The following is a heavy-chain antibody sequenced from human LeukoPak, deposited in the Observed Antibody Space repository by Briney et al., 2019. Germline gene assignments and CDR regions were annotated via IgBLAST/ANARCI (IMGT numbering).Heavy chain of an antibody. CDR1: GGSISTSSYY. J-gene: IGHJ5*02. CDR2: IYYSGST. D-gene: IGHD6-6*01. V-gene: IGHV4-39*07. CDR3: ARKGDGQLVNTRRWFDP. Sequence: PSGTLSLTCTVSGGSISTSSYYWGWIRQPPGKGLEWIGNIYYSGSTFDNPSLKSRVTISLDTSKNQFSLKLSSVTAADTAVYYCARKGDGQLVNTRRWFDPWGQGTLVTVSS.